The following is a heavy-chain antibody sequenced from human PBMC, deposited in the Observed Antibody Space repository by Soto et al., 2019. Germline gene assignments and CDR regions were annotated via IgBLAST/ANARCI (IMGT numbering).Heavy chain of an antibody. Sequence: GGSLRLSCAASGFTFSSYSMHLVRQAQGKGLEWVAVISYDGSNKYYADSVKGRFTISRDNSKNTLYLQMNSLRDEDTAVYYYAKEGYSRFYYYYYFMDVWGKGTTVTVSS. J-gene: IGHJ6*03. D-gene: IGHD4-4*01. CDR2: ISYDGSNK. CDR1: GFTFSSYS. CDR3: AKEGYSRFYYYYYFMDV. V-gene: IGHV3-30*18.